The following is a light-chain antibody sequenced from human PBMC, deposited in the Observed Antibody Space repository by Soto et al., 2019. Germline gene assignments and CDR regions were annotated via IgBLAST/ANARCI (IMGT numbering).Light chain of an antibody. Sequence: EIVLTQSPGTLSLSPGERATLSCRASQSVSSSYLAWYQQKPGQAPRLLIYGASSSAPGIPDRFSGSGSGTDFTLTISRLVPEDFAVYYCQQHGSSPRTFGGGTKVEIK. CDR1: QSVSSSY. CDR2: GAS. V-gene: IGKV3-20*01. CDR3: QQHGSSPRT. J-gene: IGKJ4*01.